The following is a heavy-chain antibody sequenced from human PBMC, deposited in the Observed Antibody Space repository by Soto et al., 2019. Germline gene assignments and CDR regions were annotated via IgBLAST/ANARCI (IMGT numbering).Heavy chain of an antibody. V-gene: IGHV1-8*01. D-gene: IGHD3-16*01. Sequence: QVQLVQSGAEVRKPGASVKVSCKASGHTLASYDINWVRQATGQGLEWTGWMTPDSGDTGYAQKFQGRVTMTWDTSITTAYMELSSLRSDDTAVYYCARDPFYGGFDSWGQGTLVTVSS. CDR3: ARDPFYGGFDS. CDR2: MTPDSGDT. J-gene: IGHJ5*01. CDR1: GHTLASYD.